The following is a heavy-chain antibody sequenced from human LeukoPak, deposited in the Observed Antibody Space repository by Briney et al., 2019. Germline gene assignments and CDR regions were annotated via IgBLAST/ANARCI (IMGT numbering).Heavy chain of an antibody. CDR2: IVVGSGNT. D-gene: IGHD2-15*01. Sequence: AASVKVSCKASGFTFTSSAMQWVRQARGQRLEWVGWIVVGSGNTNYAQKFQERVTITRDMSTSTAYMELSSLRSEDTAVYYCAAAQNFPVYCSGGSCSYYFDYWGQGTLVTVSS. J-gene: IGHJ4*02. CDR3: AAAQNFPVYCSGGSCSYYFDY. V-gene: IGHV1-58*02. CDR1: GFTFTSSA.